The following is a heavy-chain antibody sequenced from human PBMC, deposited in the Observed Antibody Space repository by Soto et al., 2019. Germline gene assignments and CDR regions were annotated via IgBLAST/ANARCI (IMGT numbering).Heavy chain of an antibody. D-gene: IGHD3-22*01. CDR1: GGTFSSYA. CDR3: ARGKGRGKVVVVIYYYYGMDV. CDR2: IIPIFGTA. J-gene: IGHJ6*02. Sequence: QVQLVQSGAEVKKPGSSVKVSCKASGGTFSSYAISWVRQAPGQGLEWMGGIIPIFGTANYAQKFQGRVTITADEPTSTAYMERSSLGSEDTAVYYCARGKGRGKVVVVIYYYYGMDVWGQGTTVTVSS. V-gene: IGHV1-69*12.